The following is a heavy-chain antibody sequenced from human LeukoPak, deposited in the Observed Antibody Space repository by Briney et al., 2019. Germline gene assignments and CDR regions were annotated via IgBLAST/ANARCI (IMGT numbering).Heavy chain of an antibody. V-gene: IGHV4-38-2*02. Sequence: SETLSLTCTVSGYSISSGYYWGWIRQPPGKGLEWIGSIYHSGSTCYNPSLKSRVTISVNTSKNQLSLKLTSMTAADTAVYYCARELAGIYYGSGSYYIGYYYYMDVWGKGTTVTISS. CDR3: ARELAGIYYGSGSYYIGYYYYMDV. CDR2: IYHSGST. J-gene: IGHJ6*03. D-gene: IGHD3-10*01. CDR1: GYSISSGYY.